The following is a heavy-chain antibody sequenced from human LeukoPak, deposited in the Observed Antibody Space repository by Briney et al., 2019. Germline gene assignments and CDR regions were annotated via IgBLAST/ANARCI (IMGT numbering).Heavy chain of an antibody. J-gene: IGHJ4*02. D-gene: IGHD2-2*01. CDR1: GYTFTSYY. CDR2: INPSGGST. CDR3: ARYCSSTSCHNTLFDY. Sequence: ASVKVSCKASGYTFTSYYMHWVRQAPGRGLEWMGIINPSGGSTSYAQKFQGRVTMTRDTSTSTAYMELSSLRSEDTAVYYCARYCSSTSCHNTLFDYWGQGTLVTVSS. V-gene: IGHV1-46*01.